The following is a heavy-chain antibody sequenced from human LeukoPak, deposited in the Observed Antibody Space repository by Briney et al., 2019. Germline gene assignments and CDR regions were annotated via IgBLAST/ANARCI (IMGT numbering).Heavy chain of an antibody. CDR1: GGPISSSSSY. V-gene: IGHV4-39*01. J-gene: IGHJ4*02. Sequence: NPSETLSLTCTVSGGPISSSSSYWGWIRQPPGKGLEWFGSIYYSGTTFYNPSLKSRVTISVDTSKNQFSLNLSSVTAADTAVYYCARLGAMANFDYWGQGTLVTVSS. D-gene: IGHD5-18*01. CDR3: ARLGAMANFDY. CDR2: IYYSGTT.